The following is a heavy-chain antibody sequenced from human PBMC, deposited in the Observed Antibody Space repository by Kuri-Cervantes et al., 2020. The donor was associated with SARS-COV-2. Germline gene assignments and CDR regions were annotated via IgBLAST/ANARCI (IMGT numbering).Heavy chain of an antibody. CDR2: ISSSSSYI. J-gene: IGHJ4*02. Sequence: GGSLRLYCAASGSTFSSYSMNWVRQAPGKGLEWVSSISSSSSYIYYADSVKGRFTISRDNAKNSLYLQMNSLRAEDTAVYYCARGSSSTYFDYWGQGTLVTVSS. CDR3: ARGSSSTYFDY. D-gene: IGHD6-6*01. CDR1: GSTFSSYS. V-gene: IGHV3-21*01.